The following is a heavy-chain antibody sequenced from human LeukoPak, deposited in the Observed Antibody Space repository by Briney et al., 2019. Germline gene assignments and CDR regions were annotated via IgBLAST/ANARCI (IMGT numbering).Heavy chain of an antibody. Sequence: PSETLSLTCSVSGGSISTSYWSWIRQPPGKGLQWIGYIYSSGSTNYNPSLKSRVTISVDTSKNQLSLNLSSVTAADTAVYSCARVRWLNAYSEYSSMDVWGKGTTVTVSS. V-gene: IGHV4-59*01. CDR1: GGSISTSY. CDR3: ARVRWLNAYSEYSSMDV. CDR2: IYSSGST. J-gene: IGHJ6*03. D-gene: IGHD3-22*01.